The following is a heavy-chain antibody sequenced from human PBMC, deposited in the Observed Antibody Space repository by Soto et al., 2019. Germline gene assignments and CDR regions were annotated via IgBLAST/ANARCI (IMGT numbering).Heavy chain of an antibody. CDR3: ARCQGLIRVSSGWYKGWFDP. V-gene: IGHV4-31*03. J-gene: IGHJ5*02. D-gene: IGHD6-19*01. Sequence: TLSLTCTVSGGSISSGGYYWSWIRQHPGKGLEWIGYIYYSGSTYYNPSLKSRVTISVDTSKNQFSLKLSSVTAADTAVYYCARCQGLIRVSSGWYKGWFDPWGQGTLVTVSS. CDR2: IYYSGST. CDR1: GGSISSGGYY.